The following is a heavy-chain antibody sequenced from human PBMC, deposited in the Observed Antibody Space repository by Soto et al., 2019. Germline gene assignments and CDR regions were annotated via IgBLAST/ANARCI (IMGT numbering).Heavy chain of an antibody. Sequence: QVQLVQSGAEVKKPGSSVKVSCKTSGDIFSGYSISWVRQAPGQGLEWMGGIIPIFGTTNYAQRFHGRVTMTADKSTRTVYMELYSLKSEDTAVYYCARDLGSGYDPGDYWGKGTLVTVSS. V-gene: IGHV1-69*14. D-gene: IGHD5-12*01. CDR3: ARDLGSGYDPGDY. CDR2: IIPIFGTT. J-gene: IGHJ4*02. CDR1: GDIFSGYS.